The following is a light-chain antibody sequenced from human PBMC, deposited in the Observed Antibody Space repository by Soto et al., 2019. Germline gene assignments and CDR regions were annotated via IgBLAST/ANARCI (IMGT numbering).Light chain of an antibody. CDR3: TSFINGSSPYV. CDR1: SSDVGGYNY. Sequence: QSALTQPASVSGSPGQSITISCAGTSSDVGGYNYVSWYQQLPGKVPQLVIYDVTHRPSGVSDRFSGSRSGNTASLTISGLQAEDEVEYYSTSFINGSSPYVLRTGTKVTVL. J-gene: IGLJ1*01. V-gene: IGLV2-14*03. CDR2: DVT.